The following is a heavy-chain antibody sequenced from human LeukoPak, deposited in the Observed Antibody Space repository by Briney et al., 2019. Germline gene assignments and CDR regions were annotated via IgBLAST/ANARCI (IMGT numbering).Heavy chain of an antibody. CDR3: ARLDVVVVPANPKTSFDY. V-gene: IGHV4-34*01. CDR2: INHSGST. J-gene: IGHJ4*02. D-gene: IGHD2-2*01. Sequence: SETLSLTCAVYGGSFSGNYWTWIRQPPGKGLEWIGEINHSGSTNYNPSLKSRLTISVDTSKNQFSLKLSSVTAADTAVYYCARLDVVVVPANPKTSFDYWGQGTLVTVSS. CDR1: GGSFSGNY.